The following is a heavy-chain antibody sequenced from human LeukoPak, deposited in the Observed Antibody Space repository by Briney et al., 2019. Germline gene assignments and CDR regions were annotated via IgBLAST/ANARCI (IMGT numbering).Heavy chain of an antibody. V-gene: IGHV7-4-1*02. Sequence: ASVKVSCKASGYTFTSYAMNWVRQAPGQGLEWMGWINTNTGNPTYAQGFTGRFVFSLDTSVSTAYLQISSLKAEDIAVYYCARDVRWLVISEFDYWGQGTLVTVSS. CDR2: INTNTGNP. J-gene: IGHJ4*02. CDR1: GYTFTSYA. CDR3: ARDVRWLVISEFDY. D-gene: IGHD6-19*01.